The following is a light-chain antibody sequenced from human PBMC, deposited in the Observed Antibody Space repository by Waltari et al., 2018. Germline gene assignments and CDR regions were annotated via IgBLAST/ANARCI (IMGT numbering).Light chain of an antibody. CDR2: DVR. CDR1: SSDVGDFNY. J-gene: IGLJ2*01. CDR3: TSYTRGSTF. Sequence: QTALTQPASVSGSPGQSITISCTGTSSDVGDFNYVYWYQQHPGKAPKLIIYDVRYRPSGVSNRFSGSKSGNTASLSISGLQAEDEADYYCTSYTRGSTFFGGGTRLTVL. V-gene: IGLV2-14*03.